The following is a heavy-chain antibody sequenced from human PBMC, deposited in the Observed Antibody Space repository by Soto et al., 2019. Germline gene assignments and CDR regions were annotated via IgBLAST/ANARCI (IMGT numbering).Heavy chain of an antibody. Sequence: SETLSLTCAVYGGSFSGYYWSWIRQPPGKGLEWIGEINHSGSTNYNPSLKSRVTISVDTSKNQFSLKLSSVTAADTAVYYCAIETTDALDIWGQGTMVTVSS. CDR3: AIETTDALDI. CDR2: INHSGST. CDR1: GGSFSGYY. J-gene: IGHJ3*02. V-gene: IGHV4-34*01.